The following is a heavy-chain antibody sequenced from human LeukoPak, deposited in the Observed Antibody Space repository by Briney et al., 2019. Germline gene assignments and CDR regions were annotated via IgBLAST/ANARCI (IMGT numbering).Heavy chain of an antibody. CDR1: YX. Sequence: YXMSWIRQAXGXGXEWVSYISSSGSTIYYADSVKGRFAISRDNAKNSLYLQMNSLRAEDTAVYYCARDRGDGSLDYWGQGTLVTVSS. D-gene: IGHD5-24*01. CDR2: ISSSGSTI. V-gene: IGHV3-11*04. CDR3: ARDRGDGSLDY. J-gene: IGHJ4*02.